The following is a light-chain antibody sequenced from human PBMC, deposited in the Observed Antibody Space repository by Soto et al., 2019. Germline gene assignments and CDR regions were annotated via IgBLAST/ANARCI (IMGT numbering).Light chain of an antibody. Sequence: QSALTRPASVSGSPGQSITISCTGTSNDVGSYNLVSWYQQHPGKAPKLMIYEGTKRPSGVAYRFSGSKSGSTASLTISGLQAEDEADYYCCSYASSSTFLIVVGTGTKVTVL. J-gene: IGLJ1*01. V-gene: IGLV2-23*01. CDR3: CSYASSSTFLIV. CDR2: EGT. CDR1: SNDVGSYNL.